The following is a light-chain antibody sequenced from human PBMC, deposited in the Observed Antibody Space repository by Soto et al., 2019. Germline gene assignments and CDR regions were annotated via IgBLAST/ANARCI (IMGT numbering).Light chain of an antibody. CDR2: EVS. J-gene: IGLJ1*01. Sequence: QSALTQPASVSGSPGQSITISCTGTSSDVGRYNHVSWYQHHPGKAPKLIISEVSNRPSGVSNRFSGSKSGYTASLTISGLQAEDEADYSCSSYTNTSTLVFGTGTKLTVL. V-gene: IGLV2-14*01. CDR3: SSYTNTSTLV. CDR1: SSDVGRYNH.